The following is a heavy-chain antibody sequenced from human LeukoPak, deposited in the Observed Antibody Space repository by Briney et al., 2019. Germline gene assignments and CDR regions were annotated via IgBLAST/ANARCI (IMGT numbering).Heavy chain of an antibody. Sequence: ASVKVSCKTSAYTFTNFRIHWVRQAPGHGFEWMGWIGPSNYYTEYAHKLQDRLTLTTDTSTTTAHMELRSLTFDDTAIYFCARDSYYGGHYSFFEHWGQGTLVTVSS. V-gene: IGHV1-18*01. D-gene: IGHD4/OR15-4a*01. CDR1: AYTFTNFR. J-gene: IGHJ4*02. CDR2: IGPSNYYT. CDR3: ARDSYYGGHYSFFEH.